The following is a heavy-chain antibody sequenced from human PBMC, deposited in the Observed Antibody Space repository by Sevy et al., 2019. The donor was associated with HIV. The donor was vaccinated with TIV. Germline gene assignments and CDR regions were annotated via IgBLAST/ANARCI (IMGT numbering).Heavy chain of an antibody. D-gene: IGHD2-15*01. V-gene: IGHV4-39*01. J-gene: IGHJ5*02. CDR1: GGSISSSSYY. CDR3: ARSPGGYCSGGSCYYDRFRPFDP. CDR2: IYYSGST. Sequence: SETLSLTCTVSGGSISSSSYYWGWIRQPPGKGLEWIGSIYYSGSTYYNPSLKSRVTISVDTSKNQFSLKLSSVTAAETAVYYCARSPGGYCSGGSCYYDRFRPFDPWGQGTLVTVSS.